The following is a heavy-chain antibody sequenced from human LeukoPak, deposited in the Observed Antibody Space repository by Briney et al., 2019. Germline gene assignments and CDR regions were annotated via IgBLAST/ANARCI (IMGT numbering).Heavy chain of an antibody. CDR2: IIPIFGTA. CDR3: ASAQVVPTPHYYYYYYMDV. V-gene: IGHV1-69*05. CDR1: GGTFSSYA. J-gene: IGHJ6*03. D-gene: IGHD2-15*01. Sequence: SVEVSCKASGGTFSSYAISWVRQAPGQGLEWMGGIIPIFGTANYAQKFQGRVTITTDESTSTAYMELSSLRSEDTAVYYCASAQVVPTPHYYYYYYMDVWGKGTTVTVSS.